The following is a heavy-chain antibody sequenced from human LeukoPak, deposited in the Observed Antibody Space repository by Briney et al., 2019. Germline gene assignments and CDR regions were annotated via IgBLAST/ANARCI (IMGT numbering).Heavy chain of an antibody. D-gene: IGHD6-19*01. CDR3: ARDLMAVAGTGFDY. CDR1: GFTFSTYN. Sequence: GGSLRLSCAASGFTFSTYNMNWVRQAPGKGLEWVSSMSSSSSYKYYADSVKGRFTVSRDNAKNSMFLQMNSLRAEDTAVYYCARDLMAVAGTGFDYWGQGTLVTVSS. J-gene: IGHJ4*02. V-gene: IGHV3-21*01. CDR2: MSSSSSYK.